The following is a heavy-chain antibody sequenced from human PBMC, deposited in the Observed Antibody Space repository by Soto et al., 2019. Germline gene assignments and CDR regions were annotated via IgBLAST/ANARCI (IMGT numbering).Heavy chain of an antibody. V-gene: IGHV1-2*04. Sequence: GVLVKVDWKSVVYSFSVYYMRRGIQETKKRLEWMGWINPNSGGTNYAQKFQGWVTMTRDTSISTAYMELSRLRSDDTAVYYCARDGDIAAAGTPGGMDVWGQGTTVTVSS. CDR2: INPNSGGT. CDR3: ARDGDIAAAGTPGGMDV. D-gene: IGHD6-13*01. CDR1: VYSFSVYY. J-gene: IGHJ6*02.